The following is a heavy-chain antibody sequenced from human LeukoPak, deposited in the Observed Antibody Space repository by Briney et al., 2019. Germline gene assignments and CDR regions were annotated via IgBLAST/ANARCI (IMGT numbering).Heavy chain of an antibody. D-gene: IGHD3-22*01. CDR2: INPSGGST. CDR1: GYTFTSYY. J-gene: IGHJ6*02. Sequence: ASVKVSCKASGYTFTSYYMHWVRQAPGQGLEWMGIINPSGGSTSYAQKFQGRVTMTRDTSTSTVYMELSSLRSEDTAVYYCARVEKYDSSGYHGTGMDVWGQGTTVTVSS. V-gene: IGHV1-46*01. CDR3: ARVEKYDSSGYHGTGMDV.